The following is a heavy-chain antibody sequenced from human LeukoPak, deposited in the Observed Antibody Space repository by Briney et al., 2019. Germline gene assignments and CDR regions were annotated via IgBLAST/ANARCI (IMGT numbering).Heavy chain of an antibody. CDR1: GFTFSSYG. CDR2: ISYDGSNK. J-gene: IGHJ3*02. Sequence: GRSLRLSCAASGFTFSSYGMHWVRQAPGKGLEWVAVISYDGSNKYYADSVKGRFTISRDNSKNTLYLQMNSLRAEATAVYYCATVGLDAFDIWGQGTMVTVSS. CDR3: ATVGLDAFDI. V-gene: IGHV3-30*03. D-gene: IGHD3/OR15-3a*01.